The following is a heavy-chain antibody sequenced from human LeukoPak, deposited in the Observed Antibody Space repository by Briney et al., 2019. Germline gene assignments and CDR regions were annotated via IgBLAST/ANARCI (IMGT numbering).Heavy chain of an antibody. CDR1: GYSFTNYW. J-gene: IGHJ4*02. D-gene: IGHD1-26*01. CDR2: IYPGDSET. Sequence: GESLKISCKGSGYSFTNYWIAWVRQMPGKGLEWMGIIYPGDSETRYSPSFQGQVIISVDKSIGTAYLHWSSLKASDTAMYYCARRYSGSYCFDYWGQGTLVTVSS. V-gene: IGHV5-51*01. CDR3: ARRYSGSYCFDY.